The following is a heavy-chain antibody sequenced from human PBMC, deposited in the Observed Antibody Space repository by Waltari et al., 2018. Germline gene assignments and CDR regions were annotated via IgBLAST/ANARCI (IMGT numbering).Heavy chain of an antibody. CDR2: INPNSGGT. CDR3: ARVWVTAMITRGWFDP. J-gene: IGHJ5*02. CDR1: GYPFTGYF. Sequence: QVQLVQSGAEVKKPGASVKVSCKASGYPFTGYFMHWVRQAPGQGLEWMGWINPNSGGTNYAQRFQGRVTMTRDTSISTAYMELSRLRSDDTAVYYCARVWVTAMITRGWFDPWGQGTLVIVSS. V-gene: IGHV1-2*02. D-gene: IGHD5-18*01.